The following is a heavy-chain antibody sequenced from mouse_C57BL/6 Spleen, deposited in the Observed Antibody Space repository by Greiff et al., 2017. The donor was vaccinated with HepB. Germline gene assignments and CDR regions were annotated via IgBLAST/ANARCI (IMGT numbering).Heavy chain of an antibody. V-gene: IGHV1-82*01. CDR2: IYPGDGDT. D-gene: IGHD1-1*01. Sequence: QVQLKESGPELVKPGASVKISCKASGYAFSSSWMNWVKQRPGKGLEWIGRIYPGDGDTNYNGKFKGKATLTADKSSSTAYMQLSSLTSKDSAVYFCASGYYGSSPAWFAYWGQGTLVTVSA. J-gene: IGHJ3*01. CDR3: ASGYYGSSPAWFAY. CDR1: GYAFSSSW.